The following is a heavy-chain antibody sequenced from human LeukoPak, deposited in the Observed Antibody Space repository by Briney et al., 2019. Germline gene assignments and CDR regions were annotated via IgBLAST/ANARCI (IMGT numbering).Heavy chain of an antibody. CDR3: ARGGLVVVTAEADFDY. CDR2: INHSGST. J-gene: IGHJ4*02. V-gene: IGHV4-34*01. Sequence: SETLSLTCAVYGGSFSDYYWSWIRQPPGKGLEWIGEINHSGSTNYNPSLKSRVTISVDTSKNQFSLKLSSVTAADTAVYYCARGGLVVVTAEADFDYWGQGTLVTVSS. D-gene: IGHD2-21*02. CDR1: GGSFSDYY.